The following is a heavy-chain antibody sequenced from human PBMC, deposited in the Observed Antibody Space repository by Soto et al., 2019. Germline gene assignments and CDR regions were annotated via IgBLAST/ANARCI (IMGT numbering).Heavy chain of an antibody. CDR3: AGGRGYSYGESYYYYGMDV. J-gene: IGHJ6*02. CDR1: GYTFTGYY. V-gene: IGHV1-69*01. D-gene: IGHD5-18*01. CDR2: IIPIFGTA. Sequence: QVQLVQSGAEVKKPGASVKVSCKASGYTFTGYYMHWVRQAPGQGLEWMGWIIPIFGTANYAQKFQGRVTITADESTSTAYMELSSLRSEDTAVYYCAGGRGYSYGESYYYYGMDVWGQGTTVTVSS.